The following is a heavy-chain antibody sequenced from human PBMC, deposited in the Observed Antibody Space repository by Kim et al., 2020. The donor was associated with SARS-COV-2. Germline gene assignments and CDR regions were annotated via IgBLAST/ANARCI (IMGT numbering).Heavy chain of an antibody. D-gene: IGHD3-16*01. CDR2: IKSKTDGGTT. Sequence: GGSLRLSCAASGFTFSNAWMSWVRQAPGKGLEWVGRIKSKTDGGTTDYAAPVKGRFTISRDDSKNTLYLQMNSLKTEDTAVYYCTTANFNLGELYFDYWGQGTLVTVSS. CDR3: TTANFNLGELYFDY. J-gene: IGHJ4*02. V-gene: IGHV3-15*01. CDR1: GFTFSNAW.